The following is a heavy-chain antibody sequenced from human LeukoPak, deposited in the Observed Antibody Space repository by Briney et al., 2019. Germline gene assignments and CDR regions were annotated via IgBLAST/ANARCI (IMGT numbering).Heavy chain of an antibody. CDR1: GFTFSSYA. CDR3: AKVMSNCSSTSWRRRYFDY. J-gene: IGHJ4*02. CDR2: ISGRGGST. D-gene: IGHD2-2*01. V-gene: IGHV3-23*01. Sequence: PGGSLRLSCAASGFTFSSYAMSWVRHAPGKGLEWVSAISGRGGSTYYADSVKRRFTISRDNSKNTLYLQMNSLRAEDTAVYYCAKVMSNCSSTSWRRRYFDYWGQGTLVTVSS.